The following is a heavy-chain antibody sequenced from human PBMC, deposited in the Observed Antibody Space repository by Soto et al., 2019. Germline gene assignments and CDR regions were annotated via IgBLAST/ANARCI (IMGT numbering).Heavy chain of an antibody. CDR3: AKDDTTAYYYYGMDV. Sequence: GGSLRLSCAASGFTFDDYTMHWVRQAPGKGLEWVSLISWDGGSTYYADSVKGRFTISRDNSKNSLYLQMNSLRTEDTALYYCAKDDTTAYYYYGMDVWGQGTTVTVSS. D-gene: IGHD1-1*01. V-gene: IGHV3-43*01. J-gene: IGHJ6*02. CDR1: GFTFDDYT. CDR2: ISWDGGST.